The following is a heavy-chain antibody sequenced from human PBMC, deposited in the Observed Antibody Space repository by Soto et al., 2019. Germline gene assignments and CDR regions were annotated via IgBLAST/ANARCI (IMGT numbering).Heavy chain of an antibody. D-gene: IGHD6-19*01. Sequence: VRLSCKASGDSFSDYDIKWVRQAPGQGLEWMGWIHLESRKTSFAQKFQGRLTVTGDTSIDTAYMDLTSLTSEDTSVYYCAITPGWCAVMAVWGQGTTV. CDR2: IHLESRKT. J-gene: IGHJ6*02. CDR1: GDSFSDYD. V-gene: IGHV1-8*01. CDR3: AITPGWCAVMAV.